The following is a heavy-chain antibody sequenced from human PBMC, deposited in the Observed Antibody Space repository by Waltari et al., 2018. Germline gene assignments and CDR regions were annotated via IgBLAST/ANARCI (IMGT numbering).Heavy chain of an antibody. CDR2: IYYSGST. CDR3: ARARSYYYYMDV. J-gene: IGHJ6*03. V-gene: IGHV4-39*07. Sequence: QLQLQESGPGLVKPSETLSLTCTVSGGSISSSSYYWGWIRQPPGKGLEWIGSIYYSGSTYYNPSLKSRVTISVDTSKNQFSLKLSSVTAADTAVYYCARARSYYYYMDVWGKGTTVTISS. CDR1: GGSISSSSYY.